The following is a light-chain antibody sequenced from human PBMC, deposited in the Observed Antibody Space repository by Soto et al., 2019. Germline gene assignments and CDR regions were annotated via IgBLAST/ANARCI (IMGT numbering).Light chain of an antibody. J-gene: IGKJ1*01. CDR2: GAS. CDR3: QQYSSLWT. CDR1: QSISIN. Sequence: EIVLTQSPGTLSVSPGGRVTLSCRASQSISINLAWYQHKPGQAPRLLIHGASTRATGVPARISGSGSGTEFTLTISSLQSEDLAVYYCQQYSSLWTFGQGTKVDIK. V-gene: IGKV3D-15*01.